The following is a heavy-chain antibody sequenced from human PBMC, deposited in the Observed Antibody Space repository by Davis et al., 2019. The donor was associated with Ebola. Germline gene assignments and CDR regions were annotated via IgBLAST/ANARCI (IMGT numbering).Heavy chain of an antibody. V-gene: IGHV3-30*18. Sequence: PGGSLRLSCAASGFTFSSYGMHWVRQAPGKGLEWVAVISYDGSNKYYADSVKGRFTISRDNSKNTLYLQMNSLRAEDTAVYYCAKDLLGGAPSRFGGVIVISVDYWGQGTLVTVSS. CDR2: ISYDGSNK. D-gene: IGHD3-16*02. CDR3: AKDLLGGAPSRFGGVIVISVDY. CDR1: GFTFSSYG. J-gene: IGHJ4*02.